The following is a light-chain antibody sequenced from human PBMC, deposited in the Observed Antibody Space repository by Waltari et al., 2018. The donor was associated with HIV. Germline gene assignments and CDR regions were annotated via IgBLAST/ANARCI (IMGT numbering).Light chain of an antibody. J-gene: IGKJ2*01. CDR1: QSVLYSSNNKSY. CDR2: WAS. Sequence: DIVMTQSPDSLAVSLGARATIHCKSSQSVLYSSNNKSYLTWYQQKPGQPPKLLIYWASTRESGVPDRFNGSGSGTDFTLTISSLQAEDVAVYYCQQYFSTPYTFGQGTKLEIK. V-gene: IGKV4-1*01. CDR3: QQYFSTPYT.